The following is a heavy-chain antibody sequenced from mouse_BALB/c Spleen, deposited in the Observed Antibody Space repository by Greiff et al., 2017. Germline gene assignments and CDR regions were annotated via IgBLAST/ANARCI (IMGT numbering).Heavy chain of an antibody. CDR2: IFPGTGTT. J-gene: IGHJ2*01. D-gene: IGHD4-1*01. CDR3: ARTGFDY. CDR1: GYTFTSYW. Sequence: QVQLKESGAELVKPGASVKLSCKTSGYTFTSYWIQWVKQRPGQGLGWIGEIFPGTGTTYYNEKFKGKATLTIDTSSSTAYMQLSSLTSEDSAVYFCARTGFDYWGQGTTLTVSS. V-gene: IGHV1S132*01.